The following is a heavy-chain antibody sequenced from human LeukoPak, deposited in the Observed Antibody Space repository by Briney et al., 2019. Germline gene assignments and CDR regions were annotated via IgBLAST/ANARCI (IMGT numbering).Heavy chain of an antibody. J-gene: IGHJ4*02. CDR2: ISGSGGST. V-gene: IGHV3-23*01. Sequence: PGGSLRLSCAASGFTFSSYGMHWVRQAPGKGLEWVSAISGSGGSTYYADSVKGRFTISRDNSKNTLYLQMNSLRAEDTAVYYCAKFGVEVAVAGDFDYWGQGTLVTVSS. D-gene: IGHD6-19*01. CDR3: AKFGVEVAVAGDFDY. CDR1: GFTFSSYG.